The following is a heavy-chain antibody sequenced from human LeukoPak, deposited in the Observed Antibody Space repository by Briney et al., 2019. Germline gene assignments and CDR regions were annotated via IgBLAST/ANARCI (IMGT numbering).Heavy chain of an antibody. Sequence: ASVKVSCKASGYTFTSYGISWVRQAPGQGLEWTGWINAYNGNTNYAQKLQGRVTMTTDTSTTTSYMELRSLISDDTAVYYCARDRGYDYGKSYYYYGMDVWGQGTTVTVSS. V-gene: IGHV1-18*01. CDR3: ARDRGYDYGKSYYYYGMDV. D-gene: IGHD5-12*01. J-gene: IGHJ6*02. CDR1: GYTFTSYG. CDR2: INAYNGNT.